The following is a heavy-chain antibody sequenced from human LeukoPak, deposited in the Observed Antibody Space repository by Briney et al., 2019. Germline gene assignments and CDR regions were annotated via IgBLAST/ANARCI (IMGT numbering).Heavy chain of an antibody. CDR1: GYTFIRYY. D-gene: IGHD3-10*01. CDR3: ARDMVRGVIIWDY. V-gene: IGHV1-46*01. CDR2: INPSSGST. Sequence: ASVKVSCKASGYTFIRYYMHWVRQPPGQGLEWMGIINPSSGSTSYAQKLQGRVTMTTDTSTSTAYMELRSLRSDDTAVYYCARDMVRGVIIWDYWGQGTLVTVSS. J-gene: IGHJ4*02.